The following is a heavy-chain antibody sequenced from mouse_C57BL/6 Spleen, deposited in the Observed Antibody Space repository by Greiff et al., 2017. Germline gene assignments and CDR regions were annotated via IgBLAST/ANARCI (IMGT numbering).Heavy chain of an antibody. CDR3: ARGGAAQATEAWFAY. Sequence: QVQLQQPGAELVKPGASVKMSCKASGYTFTSYWITWVKQRPGQGLEWIGDIYPGSGSTNYNEKFKSKATLTVDTSSSTAYVQLSSLTSEDAAVYYCARGGAAQATEAWFAYWGQGTLFTVSA. D-gene: IGHD3-2*02. J-gene: IGHJ3*01. CDR2: IYPGSGST. V-gene: IGHV1-55*01. CDR1: GYTFTSYW.